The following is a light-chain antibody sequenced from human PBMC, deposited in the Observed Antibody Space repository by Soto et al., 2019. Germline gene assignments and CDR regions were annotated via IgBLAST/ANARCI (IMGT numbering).Light chain of an antibody. Sequence: TQSPSTLSLSPGERATLSCRASQSVGSNFLAWHQQKPGQPPRLLIYGASNRATGVPDRFSGGGSGTVFTLTISRLEPEDFAVYYCQQYGSAPRTFGQGTRVEIK. CDR2: GAS. V-gene: IGKV3-20*01. J-gene: IGKJ1*01. CDR1: QSVGSNF. CDR3: QQYGSAPRT.